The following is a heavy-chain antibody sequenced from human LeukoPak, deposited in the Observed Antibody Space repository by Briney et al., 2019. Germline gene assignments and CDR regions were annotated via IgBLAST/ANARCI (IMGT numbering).Heavy chain of an antibody. D-gene: IGHD1-26*01. CDR3: AKRTTSGSYLSY. Sequence: GGSLRLSCAASGFTFSSYAMHWVRQAPGKGLEWVAVISYDGSNKYYADSVKGRFTISRDNSKNTLYLQMNSLRAEDTAVYYCAKRTTSGSYLSYWGQGTLVTVSS. CDR2: ISYDGSNK. CDR1: GFTFSSYA. J-gene: IGHJ4*02. V-gene: IGHV3-30-3*01.